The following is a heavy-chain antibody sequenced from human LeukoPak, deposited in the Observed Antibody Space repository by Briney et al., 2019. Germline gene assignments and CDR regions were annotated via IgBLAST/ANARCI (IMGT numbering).Heavy chain of an antibody. CDR2: INSDGSST. J-gene: IGHJ5*02. CDR3: ARDPHGYWWFDP. CDR1: GFTFSNYW. V-gene: IGHV3-74*03. D-gene: IGHD5-18*01. Sequence: QPGGSLRLSCVASGFTFSNYWMHRVRQAPGKGLVWVSRINSDGSSTTYADSVKGRFTISRDNAKNTLYLQMNSLRAEDTAVYYCARDPHGYWWFDPWGQGTLVTVSS.